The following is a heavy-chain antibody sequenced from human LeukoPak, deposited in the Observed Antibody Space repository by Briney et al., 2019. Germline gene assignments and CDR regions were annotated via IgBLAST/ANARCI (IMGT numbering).Heavy chain of an antibody. CDR2: INPNSGGT. V-gene: IGHV1-2*06. Sequence: ASVKVSCKSSGYTFTGYYMHWVRQAPGQGLEWMGRINPNSGGTNHAQKFQGRVTMTRDTSISTAYMELSRLRSDDTAVYYCAREFDYYDSSGPGRDYWGQGTLVTVSS. J-gene: IGHJ4*02. D-gene: IGHD3-22*01. CDR1: GYTFTGYY. CDR3: AREFDYYDSSGPGRDY.